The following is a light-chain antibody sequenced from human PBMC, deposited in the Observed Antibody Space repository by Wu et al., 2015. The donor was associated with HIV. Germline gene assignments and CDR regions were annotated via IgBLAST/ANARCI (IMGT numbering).Light chain of an antibody. CDR2: GAS. V-gene: IGKV3-20*01. CDR1: QSVSSR. Sequence: EIVMTQSPPTLSVSPGERVTLSCRASQSVSSRLAWYQRKPGQPPRLLIYGASSRATGIPDRFSGSGSGTDFTLTISRLEPEDFAVYYCQQYGSSPQTFGQGTKVEMK. CDR3: QQYGSSPQT. J-gene: IGKJ1*01.